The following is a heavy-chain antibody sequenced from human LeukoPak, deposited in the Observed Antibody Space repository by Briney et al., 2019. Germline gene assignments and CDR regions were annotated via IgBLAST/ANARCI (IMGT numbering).Heavy chain of an antibody. Sequence: SETLSLTCTVSGGSISSGGYYWRWVRQHPGKGLEWIGYIYYSGSTYYNPSLKSRVTISVDTSKNQFSLKLSSVTAADTAVYYCARAPQLWFGELRHFDYWGQGTLVTVSS. V-gene: IGHV4-31*03. CDR1: GGSISSGGYY. J-gene: IGHJ4*02. D-gene: IGHD3-10*01. CDR3: ARAPQLWFGELRHFDY. CDR2: IYYSGST.